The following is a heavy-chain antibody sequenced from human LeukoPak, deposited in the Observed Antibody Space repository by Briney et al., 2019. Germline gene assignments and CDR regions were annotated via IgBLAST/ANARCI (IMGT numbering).Heavy chain of an antibody. Sequence: SETLSLTCTVSGGSISSGDYYWRWIRQPAGKGLEWIGRIYTSGSTNCNPSLKSRVTMSVDTSKNQFSLKLSSVTAADTAVYYCARGKSSGYGNYYYYYMDVWGKGTTVTISS. D-gene: IGHD3-22*01. CDR2: IYTSGST. J-gene: IGHJ6*03. CDR1: GGSISSGDYY. CDR3: ARGKSSGYGNYYYYYMDV. V-gene: IGHV4-61*02.